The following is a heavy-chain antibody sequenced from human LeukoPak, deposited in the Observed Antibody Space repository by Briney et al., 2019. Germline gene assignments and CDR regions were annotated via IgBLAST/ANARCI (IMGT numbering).Heavy chain of an antibody. CDR3: ARSVSGWYPTLLGLFDY. CDR2: IYYSGST. J-gene: IGHJ4*02. Sequence: SETLSLTCTVSGGSISSYYWSWIRQPPGKGLEWIGYIYYSGSTNYNPSLKSRVTISVDTSKNQFSLKLSSVTAADTAVYYCARSVSGWYPTLLGLFDYWGRGTLVTVSS. CDR1: GGSISSYY. D-gene: IGHD6-19*01. V-gene: IGHV4-59*01.